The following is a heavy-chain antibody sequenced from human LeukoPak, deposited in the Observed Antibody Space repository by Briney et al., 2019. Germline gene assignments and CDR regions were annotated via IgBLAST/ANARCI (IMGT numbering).Heavy chain of an antibody. CDR3: ARGNYGSGSYYIGD. J-gene: IGHJ4*02. Sequence: PSETLSLTCTVSGGSISSYYWSWIRQPAGTALEWIGSIYHSGSTYYNPSLKSRVTISVDTSKNQFSLKLSSVTAADTAVYYCARGNYGSGSYYIGDWGQGTLVTVSS. CDR2: IYHSGST. V-gene: IGHV4-4*07. CDR1: GGSISSYY. D-gene: IGHD3-10*01.